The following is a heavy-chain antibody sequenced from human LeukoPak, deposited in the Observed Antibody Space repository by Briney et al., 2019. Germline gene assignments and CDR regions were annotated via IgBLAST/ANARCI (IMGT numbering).Heavy chain of an antibody. V-gene: IGHV4-38-2*02. CDR1: GYSISSGYY. Sequence: SSETLSLTCTVSGYSISSGYYGGWIRQPPGQGLEWIGSIYHSGRTFYNPSLKSRVTISVDTSKNQFSLKLSSVTAADTAVYYCARWMVTGSYYYMDVWGKGTTVTISS. CDR2: IYHSGRT. CDR3: ARWMVTGSYYYMDV. J-gene: IGHJ6*03. D-gene: IGHD5-18*01.